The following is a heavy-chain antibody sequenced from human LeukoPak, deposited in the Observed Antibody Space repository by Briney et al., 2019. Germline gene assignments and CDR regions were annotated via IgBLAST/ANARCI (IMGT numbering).Heavy chain of an antibody. D-gene: IGHD3-3*01. Sequence: SETLSLTCTVSGGSISSDNYYWGWTRQSPGKRLEWIASVYYTGTTYYTPSLTTRATISVDTSKNQFSLKLSSVTAADTAVYYCARRSAFWKSLDFWGQGTLVTVSS. CDR3: ARRSAFWKSLDF. CDR2: VYYTGTT. V-gene: IGHV4-39*01. CDR1: GGSISSDNYY. J-gene: IGHJ4*02.